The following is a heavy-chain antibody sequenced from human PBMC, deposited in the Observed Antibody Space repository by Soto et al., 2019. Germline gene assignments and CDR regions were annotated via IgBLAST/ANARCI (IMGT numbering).Heavy chain of an antibody. J-gene: IGHJ5*02. V-gene: IGHV1-2*02. CDR2: INPDGGDT. CDR3: ARLNFYDRSGDRSSSTP. Sequence: ASVEVSCKASWYTFNDYYVPWVRQALGQGLEWMGYINPDGGDTKYAQKFQGRVTMPRDTSISTAYMELSRLTSDDTAMYSCARLNFYDRSGDRSSSTPLGQGTPVTVSS. D-gene: IGHD3-22*01. CDR1: WYTFNDYY.